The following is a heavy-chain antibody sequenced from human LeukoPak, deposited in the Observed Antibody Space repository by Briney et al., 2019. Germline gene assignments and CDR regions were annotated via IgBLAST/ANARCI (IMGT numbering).Heavy chain of an antibody. CDR3: AKGDYGSGSLFPYFDY. V-gene: IGHV3-23*01. CDR2: ISGSGGST. CDR1: GFTFSNYW. J-gene: IGHJ4*02. Sequence: GGSLRLSCAASGFTFSNYWMHWVRQAPGKGLEWVSAISGSGGSTYYADSVKGRFTISRDNSKNTLYLQMNSLRAEDTAVYYCAKGDYGSGSLFPYFDYWGQGTLVTVSS. D-gene: IGHD3-10*01.